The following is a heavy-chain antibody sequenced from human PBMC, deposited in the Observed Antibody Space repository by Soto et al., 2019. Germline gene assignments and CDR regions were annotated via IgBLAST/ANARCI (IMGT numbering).Heavy chain of an antibody. Sequence: EVHLLESGGGLVQPGGSLRLSCAASGFTFAGYSTMSWVRQAPGKGLEWVSSISGRGTSTYYADSVKGRFTISRDNSKNTLYLQMDSLRAEDTARYYCAKDAKMRIKVWFPAGYGLDVWGQGTTVTVSS. J-gene: IGHJ6*02. CDR2: ISGRGTST. V-gene: IGHV3-23*01. CDR3: AKDAKMRIKVWFPAGYGLDV. D-gene: IGHD5-18*01. CDR1: GFTFAGYST.